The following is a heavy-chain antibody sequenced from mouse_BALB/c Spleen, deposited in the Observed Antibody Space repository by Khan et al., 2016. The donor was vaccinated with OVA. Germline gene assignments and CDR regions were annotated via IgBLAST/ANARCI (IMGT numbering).Heavy chain of an antibody. Sequence: QVQLKESGPGLVAPSQSLSITCTVYGYSLTRYGVHWVRQPPGKGLEWLGLIWAGGSTNYNWALMYRLSISIDNSTSLVFLIMNSLLTDDTAVYYCARSKYLARYWGQGTTLTVSS. CDR2: IWAGGST. J-gene: IGHJ2*01. D-gene: IGHD3-3*01. V-gene: IGHV2-9*02. CDR1: GYSLTRYG. CDR3: ARSKYLARY.